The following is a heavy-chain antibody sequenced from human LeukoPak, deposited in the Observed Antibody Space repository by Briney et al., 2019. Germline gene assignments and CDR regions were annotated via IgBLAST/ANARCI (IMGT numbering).Heavy chain of an antibody. CDR1: GYTFTGYY. D-gene: IGHD2-15*01. V-gene: IGHV1-2*02. Sequence: ASVTVSCKASGYTFTGYYINWVRQAPGQGLAWMGWINPNSGGTNYAQKFRGRVTMTRDTSISTAYMELSRLRSDDTAVYYCARAQVEYCSGGRCYSGYWGQGTLVTVSS. CDR3: ARAQVEYCSGGRCYSGY. J-gene: IGHJ4*02. CDR2: INPNSGGT.